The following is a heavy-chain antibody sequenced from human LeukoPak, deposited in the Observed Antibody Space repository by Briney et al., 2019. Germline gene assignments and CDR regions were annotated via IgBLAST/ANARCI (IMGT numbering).Heavy chain of an antibody. CDR3: ASSISTSWIFDY. V-gene: IGHV3-11*03. D-gene: IGHD2-2*01. J-gene: IGHJ4*02. CDR2: ISGRSSYT. Sequence: PGGSLRLSCAASGFTFSDNYMSWIRQAPVKGLEWVSYISGRSSYTNYDDPVKGLFTISRDNAKKSLFLQMNSLGAEDTAVYYWASSISTSWIFDYWGQGTLVTVSS. CDR1: GFTFSDNY.